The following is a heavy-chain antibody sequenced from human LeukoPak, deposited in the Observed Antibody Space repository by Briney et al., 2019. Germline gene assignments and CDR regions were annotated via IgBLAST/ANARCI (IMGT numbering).Heavy chain of an antibody. CDR1: GYTFTGYY. D-gene: IGHD6-6*01. V-gene: IGHV1-2*02. Sequence: GASVKVSCKASGYTFTGYYMHWVRQAPGQGLGWMGWINPNSGGTNYAQKFQGRVTMTRDTSISTAYMELSRLRSEDTAVYYCASYSSSSDIRYFDYWGQGTLVTVSS. CDR2: INPNSGGT. J-gene: IGHJ4*02. CDR3: ASYSSSSDIRYFDY.